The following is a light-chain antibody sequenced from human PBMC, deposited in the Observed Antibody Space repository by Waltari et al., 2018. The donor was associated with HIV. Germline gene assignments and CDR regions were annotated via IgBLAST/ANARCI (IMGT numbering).Light chain of an antibody. CDR2: DVS. Sequence: QSALTPPRSVSRSPGQSVTISCTGTSSDVGGYNYVSWYQQHPGNAPKLIIYDVSKRPSGVPDRFSGSKSGNTASLTISGLQAEDEADYYCCSYAGSYTHVVFGGGTKLTVL. J-gene: IGLJ2*01. CDR3: CSYAGSYTHVV. V-gene: IGLV2-11*01. CDR1: SSDVGGYNY.